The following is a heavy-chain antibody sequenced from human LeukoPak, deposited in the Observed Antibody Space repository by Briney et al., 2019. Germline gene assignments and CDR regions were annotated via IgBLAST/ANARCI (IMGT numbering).Heavy chain of an antibody. CDR3: ARGDSSPYYYFDY. V-gene: IGHV1-2*03. D-gene: IGHD3-22*01. J-gene: IGHJ4*02. CDR1: GYTFTGYY. CDR2: MNPNSGDT. Sequence: LVASVKVSCKASGYTFTGYYLHWVRQAPGQGLEWMGWMNPNSGDTPYAQKFQGRVTMTRDTSIRTAYMELSRLRSDDTAVFYCARGDSSPYYYFDYWGQGTLVTVSS.